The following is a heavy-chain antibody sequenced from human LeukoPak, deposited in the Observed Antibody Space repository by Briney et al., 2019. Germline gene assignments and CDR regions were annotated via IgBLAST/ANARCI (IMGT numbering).Heavy chain of an antibody. CDR1: GASISSGDYY. J-gene: IGHJ4*02. V-gene: IGHV4-30-4*08. Sequence: SETLSLTRTVSGASISSGDYYWSWIRQPPGKGLEWIGDVYYSGSTYYNTSLKSRLTISVDTSKNQFSLKLSSVTAADTAVYYCARVADTAMNYFDYWGQGTLVTVSS. D-gene: IGHD5-18*01. CDR3: ARVADTAMNYFDY. CDR2: VYYSGST.